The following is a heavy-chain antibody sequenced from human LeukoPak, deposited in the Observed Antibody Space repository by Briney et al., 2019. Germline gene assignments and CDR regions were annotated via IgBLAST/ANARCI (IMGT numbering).Heavy chain of an antibody. CDR3: AKHGVGGSSSPFDP. CDR2: ISGSGGST. D-gene: IGHD6-13*01. Sequence: GGSLRLSCAASGFTFSSYAMSWIRQAPGKGLEWVSAISGSGGSTYYADSVKGRFTISRDNSKNTLYLQMNSLRAEDTAVYYCAKHGVGGSSSPFDPWGQGTLVTVSS. V-gene: IGHV3-23*01. CDR1: GFTFSSYA. J-gene: IGHJ5*02.